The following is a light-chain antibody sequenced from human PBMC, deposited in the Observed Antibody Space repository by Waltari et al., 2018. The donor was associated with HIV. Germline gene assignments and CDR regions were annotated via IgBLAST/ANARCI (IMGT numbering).Light chain of an antibody. J-gene: IGKJ5*01. V-gene: IGKV1-5*03. CDR2: KAS. Sequence: DIQMTQSPSTLSASVGDRVTITCRASRNISDWLAWYQQKLGEAHNLLIYKASSLQSGVPFRFSGSGSGTEFTLTISSLQPGDFATYYCQQYNSYPITFGQGTRLEIK. CDR1: RNISDW. CDR3: QQYNSYPIT.